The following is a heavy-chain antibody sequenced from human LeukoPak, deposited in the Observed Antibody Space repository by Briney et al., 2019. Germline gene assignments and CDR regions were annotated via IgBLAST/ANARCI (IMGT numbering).Heavy chain of an antibody. CDR1: GFTFSGSA. J-gene: IGHJ4*02. CDR2: IRSKANSYAT. Sequence: PGGSLKLSCAASGFTFSGSAMHWVRQASGKGLEWVGRIRSKANSYATAYAASVKGRFTISRDNAKNSLYLQMNSLRAEDTAVYYCARWRYGYFDYWGQGTLVTVSS. CDR3: ARWRYGYFDY. V-gene: IGHV3-73*01. D-gene: IGHD5-18*01.